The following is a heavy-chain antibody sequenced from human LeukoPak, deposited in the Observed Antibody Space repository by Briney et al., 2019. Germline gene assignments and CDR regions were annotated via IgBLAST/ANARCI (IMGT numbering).Heavy chain of an antibody. CDR2: IKSRSDDGTR. J-gene: IGHJ5*02. CDR3: CGTRGDL. D-gene: IGHD1-14*01. V-gene: IGHV3-15*01. Sequence: TPGGSLRLSCEASGFTFSKVWMRWVRQAPGKGLEWVGRIKSRSDDGTRDYAPPVRGRFTISRDDSKSTVHLQMESLRSEDTGVYYCCGTRGDLWGQGTLVTVSS. CDR1: GFTFSKVW.